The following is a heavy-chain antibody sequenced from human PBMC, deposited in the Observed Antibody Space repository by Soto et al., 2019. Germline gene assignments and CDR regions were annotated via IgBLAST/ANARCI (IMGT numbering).Heavy chain of an antibody. D-gene: IGHD6-13*01. CDR3: PRDRAAGSY. J-gene: IGHJ4*02. V-gene: IGHV3-48*03. Sequence: GGSLRLSCAASGFSFSTFEMNWVRQAPGKGLEWVAYINSGSDTIHYADSVRGRFTVSRDNAKNTLFLQMNSLRVEDTALYYCPRDRAAGSYWGQGTLVTVSS. CDR1: GFSFSTFE. CDR2: INSGSDTI.